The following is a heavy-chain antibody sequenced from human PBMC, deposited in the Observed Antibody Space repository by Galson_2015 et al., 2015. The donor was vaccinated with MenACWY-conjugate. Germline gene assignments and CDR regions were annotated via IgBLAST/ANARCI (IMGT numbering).Heavy chain of an antibody. V-gene: IGHV1-18*01. CDR2: ISGHNGNT. CDR1: GYTVINYG. D-gene: IGHD3-10*01. Sequence: SVKVSCKASGYTVINYGIAWVRQAPGQGLEWMGWISGHNGNTKYAQKLQDRVTMTTDTSTSTAYMELRSLKSDDTAVYYCARDPGVKGVTLFNCFGWFDPWGPGTLVTVSS. J-gene: IGHJ5*02. CDR3: ARDPGVKGVTLFNCFGWFDP.